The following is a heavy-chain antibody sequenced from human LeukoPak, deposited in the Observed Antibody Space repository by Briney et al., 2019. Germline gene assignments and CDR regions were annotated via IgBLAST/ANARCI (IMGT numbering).Heavy chain of an antibody. Sequence: ASAKVSCKASGYTFTSYDINWVRQATGQGLEWMGWMNPNSGNTGYAQKFQGRVTITRNTSISTAYMELSSLRSEDTAVYYCARGRDCSSTSCYLGLGADYYYMDVWGKGTTVTVSS. CDR2: MNPNSGNT. D-gene: IGHD2-2*01. J-gene: IGHJ6*03. V-gene: IGHV1-8*03. CDR1: GYTFTSYD. CDR3: ARGRDCSSTSCYLGLGADYYYMDV.